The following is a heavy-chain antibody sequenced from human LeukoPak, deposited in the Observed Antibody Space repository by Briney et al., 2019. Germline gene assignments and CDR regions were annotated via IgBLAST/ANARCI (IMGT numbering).Heavy chain of an antibody. V-gene: IGHV3-66*01. Sequence: GGSLRLSCAASGFTVISNYMSWVRQVPGKGLERVSTIYSDGSTYYADSVKGRFTISRDNSKNTLYLQMSSLRVEDTAVYYCARDAHTSSGTYWGGVDYYYGLDVWGQGTTVTVSS. D-gene: IGHD3-10*01. CDR2: IYSDGST. CDR1: GFTVISNY. CDR3: ARDAHTSSGTYWGGVDYYYGLDV. J-gene: IGHJ6*02.